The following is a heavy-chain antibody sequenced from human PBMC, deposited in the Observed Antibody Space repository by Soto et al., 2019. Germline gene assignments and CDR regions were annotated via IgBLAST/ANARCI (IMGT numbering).Heavy chain of an antibody. J-gene: IGHJ4*02. CDR3: AHIVVAGLGYYFDY. CDR1: GFSLSSTRMA. Sequence: QITLKESGHPLVKPTQTLTLTCTFSGFSLSSTRMAVGWIRQPPGKALEWLALIYWDDDKRYSPFLKSRLTITKDTSKNQVVLTMSNMDPVDTARYYCAHIVVAGLGYYFDYWGQGTLVTVSS. V-gene: IGHV2-5*02. D-gene: IGHD6-19*01. CDR2: IYWDDDK.